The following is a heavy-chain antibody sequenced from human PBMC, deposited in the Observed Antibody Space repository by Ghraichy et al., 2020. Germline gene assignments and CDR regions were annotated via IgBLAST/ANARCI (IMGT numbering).Heavy chain of an antibody. CDR3: ARGRYDFWSGYLNWFDP. V-gene: IGHV4-34*01. J-gene: IGHJ5*02. CDR1: GGSFSGYY. CDR2: INHSGST. D-gene: IGHD3-3*01. Sequence: SQNLSLTCAVYGGSFSGYYWSWIRQPPGKGLEWIGEINHSGSTNYNPSLKSRVTISVDTSKNQFSLKLSSVTAADTAVYYCARGRYDFWSGYLNWFDPWGQGTLVTVSS.